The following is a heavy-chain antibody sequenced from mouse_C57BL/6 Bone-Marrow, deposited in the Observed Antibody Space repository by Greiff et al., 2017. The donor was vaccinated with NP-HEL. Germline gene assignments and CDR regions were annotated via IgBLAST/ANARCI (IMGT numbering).Heavy chain of an antibody. J-gene: IGHJ4*01. CDR1: GYTFTSYW. Sequence: QVHVKQSGAALVMPGASVKLSCKASGYTFTSYWMHWVKQRPGQGLEWIGELDPSDSYTNYNQKFKGKSTLTVDKSSSTAYMQLSSLTSEDSAVYYCGTQEVYEGAMDYWGQGTSVTVSA. V-gene: IGHV1-69*01. CDR3: GTQEVYEGAMDY. CDR2: LDPSDSYT. D-gene: IGHD2-3*01.